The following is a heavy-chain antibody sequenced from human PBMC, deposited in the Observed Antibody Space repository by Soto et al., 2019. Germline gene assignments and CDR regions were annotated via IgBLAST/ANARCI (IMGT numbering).Heavy chain of an antibody. Sequence: PGGSLRLSCAASGFPFSSYAMSWVRQAPGKGLEWVSAISGSGGSTYYADSVKGRFTISRDNSKNTLYLQMNSLRAEDTAVYYCAKDLGVPAATPHRHWGQGTLVTVSS. CDR2: ISGSGGST. D-gene: IGHD2-2*01. V-gene: IGHV3-23*01. CDR1: GFPFSSYA. J-gene: IGHJ1*01. CDR3: AKDLGVPAATPHRH.